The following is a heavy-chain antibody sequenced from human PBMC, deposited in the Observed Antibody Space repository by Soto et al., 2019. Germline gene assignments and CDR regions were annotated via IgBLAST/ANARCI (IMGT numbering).Heavy chain of an antibody. CDR2: VHESGTT. CDR1: GGFIDTYY. Sequence: QVQLQESGPGLLEPSDTLSLICSVSGGFIDTYYWTWIRQPPGKTLEWIGYVHESGTTNYNPSLKSRVAISLDTSKNHISLNLNSVTTADTAVYYCARVDDDDHCHFQHWGQGTLVIVSS. CDR3: ARVDDDDHCHFQH. J-gene: IGHJ1*01. V-gene: IGHV4-59*01. D-gene: IGHD1-1*01.